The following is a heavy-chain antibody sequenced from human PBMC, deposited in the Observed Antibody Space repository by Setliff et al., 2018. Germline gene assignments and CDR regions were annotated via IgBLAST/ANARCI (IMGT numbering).Heavy chain of an antibody. CDR1: GYSISSGYY. CDR3: ARDSGGTISIAVFDY. V-gene: IGHV4-38-2*02. Sequence: SETLSLTCAVSGYSISSGYYRGWIRQAPGRGLEWIGSIYHHGSSYYNPSLKSRVTISVATSKNQVSLKLSSVTAADTAVYYCARDSGGTISIAVFDYWGQGTLVTVSS. CDR2: IYHHGSS. J-gene: IGHJ4*02. D-gene: IGHD6-19*01.